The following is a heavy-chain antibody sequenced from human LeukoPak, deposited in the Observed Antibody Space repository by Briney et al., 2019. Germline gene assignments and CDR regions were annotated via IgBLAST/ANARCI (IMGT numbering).Heavy chain of an antibody. CDR1: GGTFSSYA. V-gene: IGHV1-69*05. D-gene: IGHD5-12*01. Sequence: GSSVKVSCEASGGTFSSYAISWVRQAPGQGLEWMVGIIPIFGTANYAQKFQGRVTITTDESTSTAYMELSSLRSEDTAVYYCARGSSYSGYDPYYYYMDVWGKGTTVTVSS. CDR3: ARGSSYSGYDPYYYYMDV. CDR2: IIPIFGTA. J-gene: IGHJ6*03.